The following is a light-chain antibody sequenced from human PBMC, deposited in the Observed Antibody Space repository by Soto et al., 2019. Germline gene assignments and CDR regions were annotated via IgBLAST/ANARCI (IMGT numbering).Light chain of an antibody. CDR3: LSYTSANTRV. J-gene: IGLJ3*02. V-gene: IGLV2-14*02. Sequence: QSALTQPASVSGSPGQSITVSCTETSNDIGTSDLVSWYQQHPGKGPKLIIYDGNKRPSGVSNRLSGSKSGNTASLTISGLQPEDEADYYCLSYTSANTRVFGGGTKLTVL. CDR2: DGN. CDR1: SNDIGTSDL.